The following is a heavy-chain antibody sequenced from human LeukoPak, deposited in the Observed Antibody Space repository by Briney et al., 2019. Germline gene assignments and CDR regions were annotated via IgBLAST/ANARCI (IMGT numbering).Heavy chain of an antibody. D-gene: IGHD6-13*01. J-gene: IGHJ4*02. CDR3: ATASGAAAEPLYYFDY. CDR1: GGSISSSSYY. Sequence: SETLSLTCTVSGGSISSSSYYWGWIRQPPGKGLEWIGSIYYSGSTYYNPSLKSRVTISVDTSKNQFSLKLSSVTAAGTAVYYCATASGAAAEPLYYFDYWGQGTLVTVSS. CDR2: IYYSGST. V-gene: IGHV4-39*01.